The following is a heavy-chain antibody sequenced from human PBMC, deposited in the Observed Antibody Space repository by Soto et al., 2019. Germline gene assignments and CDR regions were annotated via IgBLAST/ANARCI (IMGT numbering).Heavy chain of an antibody. CDR2: TYYRSRWYN. CDR1: GDSVSSNSAA. V-gene: IGHV6-1*01. J-gene: IGHJ6*03. CDR3: AGTTSHQWYYMDV. Sequence: SQSRSLTCVVSGDSVSSNSAAWIWIRLSPLRGLEWLARTYYRSRWYNDYAVSVRSRITVNPDTSKNQFSLQLTSVTPEDTAVYYCAGTTSHQWYYMDVWGKGTTVTVSS. D-gene: IGHD1-7*01.